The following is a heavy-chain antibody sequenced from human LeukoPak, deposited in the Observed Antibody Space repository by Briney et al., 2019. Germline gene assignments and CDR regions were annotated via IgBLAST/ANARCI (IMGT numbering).Heavy chain of an antibody. CDR2: ISGSSNYI. V-gene: IGHV3-21*04. CDR3: ARDRSHQPRFHSSREENWFDP. D-gene: IGHD6-13*01. CDR1: GFTFSSYN. Sequence: GGSLRLSCGASGFTFSSYNMNWVRQAPGKGLEWVSSISGSSNYIYYADSVEGRFTISRDNAKNSLYLQVNSLRAEDTAVYYCARDRSHQPRFHSSREENWFDPWGQGTLVTVSS. J-gene: IGHJ5*02.